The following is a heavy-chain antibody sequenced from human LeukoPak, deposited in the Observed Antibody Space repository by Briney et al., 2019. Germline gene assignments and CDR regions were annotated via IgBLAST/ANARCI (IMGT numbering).Heavy chain of an antibody. V-gene: IGHV5-51*01. Sequence: GESLKISCKVSGYNFTNYWIGWLRQMPGKGLDWMGILYPGDSDTRYSPSFQGQVTISADKSINTAYLQWSSLKASDTAIYYCARGYCSSTSCYGDFDFWGEGTLVTVSS. CDR2: LYPGDSDT. CDR3: ARGYCSSTSCYGDFDF. CDR1: GYNFTNYW. J-gene: IGHJ4*02. D-gene: IGHD2-2*01.